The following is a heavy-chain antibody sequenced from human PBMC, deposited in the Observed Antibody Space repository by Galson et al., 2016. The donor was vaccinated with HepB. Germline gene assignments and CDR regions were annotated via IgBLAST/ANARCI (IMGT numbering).Heavy chain of an antibody. CDR3: AKDGFCSSASCYTWSIDY. J-gene: IGHJ4*02. Sequence: SLRLSCAASGFTFSSYAMSWVRQAPGKGLEWVSAISGSGGSTYYADSVKGRFTISRDNPKNTLYLQMNSLRAEDTAVYHCAKDGFCSSASCYTWSIDYWGQGTLVTVSS. CDR1: GFTFSSYA. V-gene: IGHV3-23*01. D-gene: IGHD2-2*02. CDR2: ISGSGGST.